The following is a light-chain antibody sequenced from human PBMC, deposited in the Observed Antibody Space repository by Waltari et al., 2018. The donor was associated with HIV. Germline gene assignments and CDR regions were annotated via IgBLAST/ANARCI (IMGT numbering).Light chain of an antibody. CDR1: SSHAAAHNY. J-gene: IGLJ2*01. CDR3: SSYAGSNNLV. CDR2: AVY. V-gene: IGLV2-8*01. Sequence: SALTQPHSASRSPGPSVTTPCTATSSHAAAHNYVSWYQQHPCKAPKLMIDAVYKRPSGVPDRFSGSKSGNTASLTVSGLQAEDEADYYCSSYAGSNNLVFGGGTKLTVL.